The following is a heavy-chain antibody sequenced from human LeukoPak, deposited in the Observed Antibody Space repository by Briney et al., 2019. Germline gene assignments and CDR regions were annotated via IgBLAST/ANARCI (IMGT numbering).Heavy chain of an antibody. CDR3: ARGGIAAAGGSSWVFDY. Sequence: SETLSLTCTVSGGSISSGGYYWSWIRQPPGKGLEWIGYIYHSGSTYYNPSLKSRVTISVDRSKNQFSLKLSSVTAADTAVYYCARGGIAAAGGSSWVFDYWGQGTLVTVSS. V-gene: IGHV4-30-2*01. CDR1: GGSISSGGYY. CDR2: IYHSGST. D-gene: IGHD6-13*01. J-gene: IGHJ4*02.